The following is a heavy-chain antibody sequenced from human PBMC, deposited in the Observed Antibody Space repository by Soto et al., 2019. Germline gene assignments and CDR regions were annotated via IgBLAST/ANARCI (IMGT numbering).Heavy chain of an antibody. V-gene: IGHV3-53*04. J-gene: IGHJ3*02. Sequence: EVQLVESGGGLVQPGGSLRLSCAASGFTVSSNYMSWVRQAPGKGLEWVSVIYSGGSTYYADSVKGRFTISRHNSKNTLYLQMNSLRAEDTAVYYCARDLRSTSDYHLGAFDIWGQGTMVTVSS. CDR2: IYSGGST. CDR1: GFTVSSNY. D-gene: IGHD2-2*01. CDR3: ARDLRSTSDYHLGAFDI.